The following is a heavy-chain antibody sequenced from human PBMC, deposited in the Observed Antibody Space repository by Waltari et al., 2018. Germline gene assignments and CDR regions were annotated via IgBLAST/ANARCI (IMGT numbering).Heavy chain of an antibody. Sequence: QVQLLQSGAEVKKPGASVKVSCKAFGYTFTSYGISWVRQAPGQGLEWMGWISAYNGNTNYVQKLQDRFTMTTKTSTSTAYMELRSLRSDDTAVYYCARDRSFLQYADSSDYPRIDSSDIWGQGTTLTVSS. V-gene: IGHV1-18*04. CDR2: ISAYNGNT. J-gene: IGHJ3*02. D-gene: IGHD3-22*01. CDR1: GYTFTSYG. CDR3: ARDRSFLQYADSSDYPRIDSSDI.